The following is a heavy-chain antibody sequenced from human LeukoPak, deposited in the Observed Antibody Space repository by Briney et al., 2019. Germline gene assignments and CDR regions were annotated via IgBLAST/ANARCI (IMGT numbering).Heavy chain of an antibody. D-gene: IGHD1-26*01. J-gene: IGHJ4*02. CDR3: GRDGSGSPDY. V-gene: IGHV3-11*01. CDR2: ISTTSHMI. Sequence: GGSLRLSCEVSGFSFSDYYMTWIRQAPGKGLEWISYISTTSHMIYYADSVKGRFTISRDNAKNSLHLQMNSLRPEDTAVYFCGRDGSGSPDYWGQGTLVTVSS. CDR1: GFSFSDYY.